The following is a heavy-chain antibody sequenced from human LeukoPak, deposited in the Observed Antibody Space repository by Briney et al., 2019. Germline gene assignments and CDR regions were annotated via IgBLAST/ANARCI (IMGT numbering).Heavy chain of an antibody. CDR1: GFTFSRYW. CDR3: ATTSIAAAVPGCFDY. J-gene: IGHJ4*02. V-gene: IGHV3-74*03. CDR2: INSDGSST. Sequence: PGGSLRLSCAASGFTFSRYWMHWVRQVPGKGLVWVSRINSDGSSTMYADSVKGRFTISRDNAKNTLSLQMNSLRAEDTAVYYCATTSIAAAVPGCFDYWGQGTLVTVFS. D-gene: IGHD6-13*01.